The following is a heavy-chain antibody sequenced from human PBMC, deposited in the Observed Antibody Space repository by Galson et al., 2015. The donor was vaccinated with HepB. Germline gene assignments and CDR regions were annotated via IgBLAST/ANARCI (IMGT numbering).Heavy chain of an antibody. CDR1: GGTFSSYA. CDR2: ISAYNGNT. V-gene: IGHV1-18*01. CDR3: ARDGSSIFGVVTYYYYGMDV. J-gene: IGHJ6*02. D-gene: IGHD3-3*01. Sequence: SVKVSCKASGGTFSSYAISWVRQAPGQGLEWMGWISAYNGNTNYAQKLQGRVTMTTDTSTSTAYMELRSLRSDDTAVYYCARDGSSIFGVVTYYYYGMDVWGQGTTVTVSS.